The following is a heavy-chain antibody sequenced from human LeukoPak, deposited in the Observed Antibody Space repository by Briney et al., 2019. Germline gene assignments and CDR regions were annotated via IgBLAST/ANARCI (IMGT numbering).Heavy chain of an antibody. CDR2: IIPIFGTA. J-gene: IGHJ4*02. Sequence: SVKVSFKASGGTFCSYAISWVRQAPGQGLEWMGGIIPIFGTANYAQKLQGRVTIPTDESTSTAYMELSSLRSEDKAVDFCARVPPNAGYYFDYCGQGTLGTVSS. CDR3: ARVPPNAGYYFDY. CDR1: GGTFCSYA. V-gene: IGHV1-69*05.